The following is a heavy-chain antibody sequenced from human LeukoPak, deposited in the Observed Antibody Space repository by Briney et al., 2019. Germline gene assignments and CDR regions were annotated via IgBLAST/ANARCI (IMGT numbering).Heavy chain of an antibody. CDR2: IKSKADGGTA. J-gene: IGHJ4*02. CDR1: GFSFSKAW. CDR3: TTDYF. Sequence: GGSLRLSCAASGFSFSKAWMSWVRRAPGKGLEWVARIKSKADGGTADYFTPVKGRFTISRDDSKNTMYLQMNSLKTEDTAVYYCTTDYFCGRGPLVTVSS. V-gene: IGHV3-15*01.